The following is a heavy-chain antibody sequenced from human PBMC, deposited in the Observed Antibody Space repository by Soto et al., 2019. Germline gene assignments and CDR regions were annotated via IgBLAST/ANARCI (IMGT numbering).Heavy chain of an antibody. CDR1: SYTFTSYG. D-gene: IGHD3-22*01. CDR2: ISAYNSKT. CDR3: ARDLYYYDSSGGHYFDY. Sequence: ASVKVSCKASSYTFTSYGISWVRQAPGQGLEWKGRISAYNSKTKYTQKIQGRVTMTTDTSTSTAYMELRSLRSDDTAVYYFARDLYYYDSSGGHYFDYWGQGTLVTVSS. J-gene: IGHJ4*02. V-gene: IGHV1-18*01.